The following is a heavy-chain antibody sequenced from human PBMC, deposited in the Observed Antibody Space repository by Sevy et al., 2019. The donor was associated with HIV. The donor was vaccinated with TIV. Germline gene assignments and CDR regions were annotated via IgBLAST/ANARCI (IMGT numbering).Heavy chain of an antibody. Sequence: GGSLRLSCAASGFTFSSYAMHWVRQAPGKGLEWVAVISYDGSNKYYADSVKGRFTISRDNSKNTLYLQMNSLRAEDTAVYYCARDRLPPGPAYYYYGMDVWGQGTTVTVSS. J-gene: IGHJ6*02. CDR1: GFTFSSYA. CDR3: ARDRLPPGPAYYYYGMDV. V-gene: IGHV3-30-3*01. D-gene: IGHD2-2*01. CDR2: ISYDGSNK.